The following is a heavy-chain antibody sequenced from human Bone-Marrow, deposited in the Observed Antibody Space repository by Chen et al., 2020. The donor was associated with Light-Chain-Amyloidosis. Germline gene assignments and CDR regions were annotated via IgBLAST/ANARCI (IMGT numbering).Heavy chain of an antibody. V-gene: IGHV3-23*04. CDR2: ITSNGVRT. Sequence: EVQLVESGGGLVQPGGSLRLSCAASGFPFSGYAMNWVRQAPGEGLEWLSGITSNGVRTFYADSVKGRFTISRDNSKNTLYLQMDSLRAEDTAIYYCAKDWPGTSTYGLDVWGQGTTVTVSS. D-gene: IGHD1-1*01. CDR1: GFPFSGYA. CDR3: AKDWPGTSTYGLDV. J-gene: IGHJ6*02.